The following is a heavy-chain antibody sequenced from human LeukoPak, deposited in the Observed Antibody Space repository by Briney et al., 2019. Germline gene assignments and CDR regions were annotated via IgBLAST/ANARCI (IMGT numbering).Heavy chain of an antibody. CDR2: ISGNGGRT. J-gene: IGHJ6*02. CDR3: TTLLTGSGWYGTHMDD. CDR1: GFTFSSYA. D-gene: IGHD2-15*01. Sequence: GGSLSLSCAASGFTFSSYAMNWVRQAPGKGVEWVSHISGNGGRTYYADTVKGRFTISRDNSKNTLYLQMNSLRAEDTALYYCTTLLTGSGWYGTHMDDWGQGTTVTVSS. V-gene: IGHV3-23*01.